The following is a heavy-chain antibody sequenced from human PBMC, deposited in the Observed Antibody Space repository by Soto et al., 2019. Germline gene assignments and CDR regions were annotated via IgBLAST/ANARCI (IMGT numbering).Heavy chain of an antibody. V-gene: IGHV1-18*01. CDR2: ISTHTGNT. Sequence: QVQLVQSGAEVKKPGASVRVSCKASGYTFDSYGLNGVRQAPGQGLEWMGWISTHTGNTDYPQRFQGRVTMTTDKSTSTAFLDLRSLTSDDTAVYYCVRDVSVSSGSFGGYWGQGTLVSVSS. J-gene: IGHJ4*02. CDR3: VRDVSVSSGSFGGY. D-gene: IGHD3-10*01. CDR1: GYTFDSYG.